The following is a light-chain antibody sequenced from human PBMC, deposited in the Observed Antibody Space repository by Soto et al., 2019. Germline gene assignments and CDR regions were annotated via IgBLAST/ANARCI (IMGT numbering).Light chain of an antibody. Sequence: DIQMTQSPSTLSASLGDRVTITCRASQSISSSLAWYQQRPGKAPKLLIYDASSLESGVPSRFSGSGSGTEFTLTINSLQPDDFATYYCQQYNSYWTFGQGTKVEIK. V-gene: IGKV1-5*01. CDR1: QSISSS. CDR3: QQYNSYWT. CDR2: DAS. J-gene: IGKJ1*01.